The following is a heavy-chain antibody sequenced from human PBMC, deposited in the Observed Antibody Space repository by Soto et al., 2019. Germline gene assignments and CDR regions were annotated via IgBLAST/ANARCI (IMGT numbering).Heavy chain of an antibody. Sequence: SETLSLTCTVSGGSISSYYWSWIRQPPGKGLEWIGYIYYSGTSSYNPSLKSRVTISVDTSKNQFSLKLSSVTAADTAVYYCARRLLWFGESLHFDYWGQGTLVTVSS. CDR1: GGSISSYY. D-gene: IGHD3-10*01. J-gene: IGHJ4*02. CDR2: IYYSGTS. V-gene: IGHV4-59*01. CDR3: ARRLLWFGESLHFDY.